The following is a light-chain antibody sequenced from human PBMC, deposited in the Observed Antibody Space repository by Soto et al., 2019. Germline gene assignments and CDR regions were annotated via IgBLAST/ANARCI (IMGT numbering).Light chain of an antibody. J-gene: IGKJ1*01. CDR1: QSVSSSN. CDR3: QQYASSTGT. Sequence: EIVLTQSPGTLSLSPGEGATLSCRASQSVSSSNLAWYQQKPGQAPRLLIYGASSRATGIPDRFSGSGSGTDFTLTISRLEPEDFAVYYCQQYASSTGTFGQGTKVEIK. CDR2: GAS. V-gene: IGKV3-20*01.